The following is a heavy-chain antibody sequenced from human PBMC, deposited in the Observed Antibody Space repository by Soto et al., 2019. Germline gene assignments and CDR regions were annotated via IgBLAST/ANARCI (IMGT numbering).Heavy chain of an antibody. CDR2: IYYSGST. J-gene: IGHJ4*02. V-gene: IGHV4-39*01. CDR1: GGSIRSSAYY. CDR3: ARYFDYLYHFYT. D-gene: IGHD3-9*01. Sequence: SETLSLTCTVSGGSIRSSAYYWGWIRQPPGKGLEWIGTIYYSGSTYYNPSLKSRVTISVDTSKNQFSLKLNSVTAADTAVYYCARYFDYLYHFYTWGKGTLVTVSS.